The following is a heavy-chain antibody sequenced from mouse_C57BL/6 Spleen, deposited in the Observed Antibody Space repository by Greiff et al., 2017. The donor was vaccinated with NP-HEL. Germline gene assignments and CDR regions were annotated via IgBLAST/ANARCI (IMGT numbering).Heavy chain of an antibody. CDR3: ASGLRYYFDY. Sequence: EVKLVESGGGLVQPGGSLSLSCAASGFTFTDYYMSWVRQPPGKALEWLGFIRNKANGYTTEYSASVKGRFTISRDNSQSILYLQMNALRAEDSATYYCASGLRYYFDYWGQGTTLTVSS. D-gene: IGHD1-1*01. CDR1: GFTFTDYY. CDR2: IRNKANGYTT. V-gene: IGHV7-3*01. J-gene: IGHJ2*01.